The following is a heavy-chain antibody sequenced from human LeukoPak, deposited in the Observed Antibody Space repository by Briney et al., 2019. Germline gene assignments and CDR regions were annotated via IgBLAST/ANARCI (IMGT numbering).Heavy chain of an antibody. J-gene: IGHJ4*02. CDR2: ITSRSTT. CDR3: AKDGNWARFED. CDR1: GFSVRTNF. V-gene: IGHV3-53*01. Sequence: GGSLRLSCAVSGFSVRTNFMSWVRQAPGKGLEWVSGITSRSTTYYADSVKGRFTISRDNSKNMVWLQINSPTAEDTATYYCAKDGNWARFEDWGQGTLVTVSP. D-gene: IGHD7-27*01.